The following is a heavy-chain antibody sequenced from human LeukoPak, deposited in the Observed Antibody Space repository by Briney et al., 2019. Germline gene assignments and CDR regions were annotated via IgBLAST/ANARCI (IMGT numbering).Heavy chain of an antibody. J-gene: IGHJ4*02. CDR2: ISDGGDTT. CDR1: GFTFSNNG. Sequence: PGGSLRLSRAASGFTFSNNGMTWVRQAPGEGMEWVTGISDGGDTTYDAGSVKGRFTVSRDNSKNILYLQMNSLRAEDTAIYYCAKTQGFFDHWGQGSLVTVSS. CDR3: AKTQGFFDH. V-gene: IGHV3-23*01.